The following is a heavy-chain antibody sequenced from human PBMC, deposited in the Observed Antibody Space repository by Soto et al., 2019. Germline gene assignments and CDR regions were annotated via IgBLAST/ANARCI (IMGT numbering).Heavy chain of an antibody. Sequence: TLSLTCAVSGGSISSSHWWSWVRQPPGKGLEWIGEIYHSGTTNYNPSLKSRLNISIDKSKNQISLILSSVTAADTAVYYCARGPDLGWDWGQGTLVTVSS. CDR1: GGSISSSHW. D-gene: IGHD2-21*01. CDR2: IYHSGTT. V-gene: IGHV4-4*02. CDR3: ARGPDLGWD. J-gene: IGHJ4*02.